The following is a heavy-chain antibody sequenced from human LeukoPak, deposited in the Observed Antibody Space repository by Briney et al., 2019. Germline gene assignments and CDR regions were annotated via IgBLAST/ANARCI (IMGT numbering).Heavy chain of an antibody. CDR3: ARQEGPGYGLFFHGMDV. CDR2: ISAYNGNT. Sequence: ASVKVSCKASGYTFTSYGISWVRQAPGQGLEWMGWISAYNGNTNYAQKLQGRVTMTTDTSTSTAYMELRSLRSDDTAVYYCARQEGPGYGLFFHGMDVWGQGTTVTVSS. CDR1: GYTFTSYG. V-gene: IGHV1-18*01. D-gene: IGHD5-18*01. J-gene: IGHJ6*02.